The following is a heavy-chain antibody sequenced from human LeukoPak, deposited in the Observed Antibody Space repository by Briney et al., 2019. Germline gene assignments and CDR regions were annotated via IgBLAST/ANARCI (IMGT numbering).Heavy chain of an antibody. D-gene: IGHD2-2*01. Sequence: GGSLRLSCAASGFTFSTYAMHWVRQAPGKGLEYVSAISSNGVSTYYANSVKGRFTISRDNSKNTLYLQMGSLRAEDMAVYYCARDYCSSTSCLLDYWGQGTLVTVSS. CDR1: GFTFSTYA. CDR2: ISSNGVST. J-gene: IGHJ4*02. V-gene: IGHV3-64*01. CDR3: ARDYCSSTSCLLDY.